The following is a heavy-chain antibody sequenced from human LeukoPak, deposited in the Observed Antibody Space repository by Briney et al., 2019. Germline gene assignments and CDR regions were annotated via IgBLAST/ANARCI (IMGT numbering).Heavy chain of an antibody. CDR3: AKGALAAPLIHAEYFQH. D-gene: IGHD6-13*01. V-gene: IGHV3-7*01. Sequence: GGSLRLSCAASGFTFSSYWMSWLRQAPGRGLEWVANIQHDGSDQYYEDSVKGRFTISRDNSKNTLYLQMNSPRAEDTAVYYCAKGALAAPLIHAEYFQHWGQGTLSPSPQ. CDR1: GFTFSSYW. J-gene: IGHJ1*01. CDR2: IQHDGSDQ.